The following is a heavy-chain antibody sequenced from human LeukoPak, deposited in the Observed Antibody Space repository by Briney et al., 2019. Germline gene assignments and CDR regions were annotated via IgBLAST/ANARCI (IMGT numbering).Heavy chain of an antibody. J-gene: IGHJ4*02. CDR3: ASESTYYYHNY. CDR2: ISSSGSTI. V-gene: IGHV3-11*01. D-gene: IGHD3-9*01. CDR1: GFTFSDYY. Sequence: GGSLRLSCAASGFTFSDYYMSWIRQAPGRGLEWVAYISSSGSTIYYADSVKGRFTISRDNAKNSLYLQMNSLRGEDTAVYYCASESTYYYHNYWGQGTLVTVSS.